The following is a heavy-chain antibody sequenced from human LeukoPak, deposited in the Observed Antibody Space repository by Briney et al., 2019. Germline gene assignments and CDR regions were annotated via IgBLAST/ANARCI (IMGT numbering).Heavy chain of an antibody. CDR1: GFTFSSYE. Sequence: PGGSLRLSCAASGFTFSSYEMNWIRQAPGKGLEWVSYISSSGCTIYYADSVKGRFTISRNNAKNSLYLQMNSLRAEDTAVYYCARDGYGAFDYWGQGTLVTVSS. J-gene: IGHJ4*02. D-gene: IGHD4-17*01. CDR2: ISSSGCTI. CDR3: ARDGYGAFDY. V-gene: IGHV3-48*03.